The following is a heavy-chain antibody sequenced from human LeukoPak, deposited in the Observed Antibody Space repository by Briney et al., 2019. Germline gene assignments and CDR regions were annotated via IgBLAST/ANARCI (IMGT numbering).Heavy chain of an antibody. Sequence: ASVKVSCKPSGSTFTGAYMHWVRQAPGQGLEWMGWINPNSGETKFAQKFQGRVTMTRDTSISTVYMELGGLRSDDTAVYYCARVLFNSGYDYWGQGSLVTVSS. CDR3: ARVLFNSGYDY. D-gene: IGHD3-9*01. J-gene: IGHJ4*02. CDR1: GSTFTGAY. V-gene: IGHV1-2*02. CDR2: INPNSGET.